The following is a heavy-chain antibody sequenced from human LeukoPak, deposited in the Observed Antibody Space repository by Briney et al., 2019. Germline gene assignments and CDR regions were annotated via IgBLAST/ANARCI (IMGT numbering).Heavy chain of an antibody. J-gene: IGHJ4*02. D-gene: IGHD6-13*01. V-gene: IGHV1-8*03. Sequence: ASVKVSCKASGYTFTRYDINWVRQATGQGLEWMGWMNPKSGNTGHAQKFQGRVTITRDTSISTVYMELSSLRSEDTAVYYCASLRVAAAGTFDYWGQGTLVTVSS. CDR2: MNPKSGNT. CDR3: ASLRVAAAGTFDY. CDR1: GYTFTRYD.